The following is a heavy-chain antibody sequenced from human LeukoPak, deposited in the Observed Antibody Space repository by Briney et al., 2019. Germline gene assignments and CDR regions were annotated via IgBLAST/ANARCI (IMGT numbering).Heavy chain of an antibody. CDR3: ARGIYDYMPNYYYYYYMDV. V-gene: IGHV4-59*01. CDR2: IYYGGSP. J-gene: IGHJ6*03. D-gene: IGHD4-11*01. Sequence: PSETLSLTCTVSGGSISSYYWSWIRQPPGKGLEWIGYIYYGGSPNYNPSLKSRVTISVDTSKNQFSLKLSSVTAADTAVYYCARGIYDYMPNYYYYYYMDVWGKGTTVTVSS. CDR1: GGSISSYY.